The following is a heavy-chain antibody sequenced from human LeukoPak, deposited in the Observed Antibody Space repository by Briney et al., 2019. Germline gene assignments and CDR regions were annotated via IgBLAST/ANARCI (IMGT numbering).Heavy chain of an antibody. J-gene: IGHJ4*02. V-gene: IGHV3-23*01. Sequence: PGGSLRLSCAASGFTFSNYGLSWVRQAPGKGLEWVSGITGSGGSTYYADSVKGRFTISRDNGKSSLYLQMRSLRAEDTAVYYCASGPGLDYWGQGTLVTVSS. CDR2: ITGSGGST. CDR1: GFTFSNYG. CDR3: ASGPGLDY. D-gene: IGHD6-25*01.